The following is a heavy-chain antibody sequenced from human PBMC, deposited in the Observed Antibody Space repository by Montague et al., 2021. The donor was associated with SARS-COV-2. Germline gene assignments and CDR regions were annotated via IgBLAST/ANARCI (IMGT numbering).Heavy chain of an antibody. CDR1: GDSVSSTSAA. CDR2: TYFTSKWSS. D-gene: IGHD2-2*01. CDR3: ARAYCSSTSCYPLDY. Sequence: CAISGDSVSSTSAAWNWIRQSPSRGLEWLGRTYFTSKWSSEYAFSVNSRLIISPDTSKNQFSLRLMSVTPDDTAVYYCARAYCSSTSCYPLDYWSQGTLVAVSS. J-gene: IGHJ4*02. V-gene: IGHV6-1*01.